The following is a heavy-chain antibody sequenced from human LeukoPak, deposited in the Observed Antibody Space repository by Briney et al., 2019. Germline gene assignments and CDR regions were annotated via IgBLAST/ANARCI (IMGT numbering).Heavy chain of an antibody. Sequence: SVKVSCKASGGTFSSYAIRWVRQAPGQGLEWMGRIIPILGIANYAQKFQGRVTITADKSTSTAYMELSSLRSEDTAVYYCAREGGVVGATKEGYCYYGMDVWGQGTTVTVSS. D-gene: IGHD1-26*01. J-gene: IGHJ6*02. CDR1: GGTFSSYA. V-gene: IGHV1-69*04. CDR2: IIPILGIA. CDR3: AREGGVVGATKEGYCYYGMDV.